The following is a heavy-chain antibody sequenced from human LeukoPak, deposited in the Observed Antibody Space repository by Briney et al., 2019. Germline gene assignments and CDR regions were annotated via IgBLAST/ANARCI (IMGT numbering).Heavy chain of an antibody. CDR3: ARGIYGDYDAFDI. CDR1: GGSISSSNW. Sequence: SGTLSLTCAVSGGSISSSNWWSWVRQPPGKGLEWIGEIYHSGSTNYNPSLKSRVTISVDTSKNQFSLKLSSVTAADTAVYYCARGIYGDYDAFDIWGQGTMVTVSS. CDR2: IYHSGST. J-gene: IGHJ3*02. D-gene: IGHD4-17*01. V-gene: IGHV4-4*02.